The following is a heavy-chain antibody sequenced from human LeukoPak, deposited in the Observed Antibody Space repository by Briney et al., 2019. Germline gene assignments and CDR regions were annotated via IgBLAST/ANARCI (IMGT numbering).Heavy chain of an antibody. CDR1: GFTFSSYA. CDR3: ARGDQVSRIVVVIPNFDY. V-gene: IGHV3-7*01. D-gene: IGHD3-22*01. Sequence: GGSLRLSCAASGFTFSSYAMHWVRQAPGKGLEWVANIKQDGGEKYYVDSVKGRFTVSRDNAKNSLYLQMNSLRAEDTAVYYCARGDQVSRIVVVIPNFDYWGQGTLVTVSS. J-gene: IGHJ4*02. CDR2: IKQDGGEK.